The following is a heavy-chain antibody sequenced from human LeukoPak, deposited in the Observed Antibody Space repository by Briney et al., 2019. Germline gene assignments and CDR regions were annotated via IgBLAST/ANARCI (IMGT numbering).Heavy chain of an antibody. CDR3: AKDSVAGTEGFDY. CDR1: GFTFSGNV. CDR2: ISGSGGST. V-gene: IGHV3-23*01. J-gene: IGHJ4*02. D-gene: IGHD6-19*01. Sequence: GGSLRLSCAASGFTFSGNVMNWIRHRTGKGLEWVSAISGSGGSTYYADSVKGRFTISRDNSKNTLYLQMNSLRAEDTAVYYCAKDSVAGTEGFDYWGQGTLVTVSS.